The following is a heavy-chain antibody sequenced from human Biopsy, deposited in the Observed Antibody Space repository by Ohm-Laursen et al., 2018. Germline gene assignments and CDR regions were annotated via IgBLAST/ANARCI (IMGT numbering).Heavy chain of an antibody. CDR3: ARVGSGWAPFDK. V-gene: IGHV4-38-2*01. CDR2: IFKDGNT. J-gene: IGHJ4*02. D-gene: IGHD6-19*01. CDR1: GYSISSDYR. Sequence: TLSSPVPVSGYSISSDYRWGWIRQAPGKTLEWLGNIFKDGNTHYNPSLRSRLIISIDTSKNQFSLMMTSVSGADTAVYFCARVGSGWAPFDKWGPGTLVTVSS.